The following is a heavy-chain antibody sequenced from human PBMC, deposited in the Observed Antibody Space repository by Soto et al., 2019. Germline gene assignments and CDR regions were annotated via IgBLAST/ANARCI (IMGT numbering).Heavy chain of an antibody. D-gene: IGHD3-3*01. Sequence: EVQLVESGGGLVQPGGSLRLSCAASGFTFSSYSMNWVRQAPGKGLEWVSYISSSSSTIYYADSVKVRFTISIDNAKNSLYLQMHSLRDEDTAVYYCARVGSYYDFWSGYYRSYYFDYWGQGTLVTVSS. J-gene: IGHJ4*02. CDR1: GFTFSSYS. V-gene: IGHV3-48*02. CDR2: ISSSSSTI. CDR3: ARVGSYYDFWSGYYRSYYFDY.